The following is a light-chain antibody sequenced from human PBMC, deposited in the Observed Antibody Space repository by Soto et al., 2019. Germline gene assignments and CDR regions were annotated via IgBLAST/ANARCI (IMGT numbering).Light chain of an antibody. V-gene: IGKV1-5*03. CDR1: QSFGRW. CDR2: KTS. J-gene: IGKJ2*01. CDR3: QEYKTGPGYN. Sequence: DIQMTQSPSTLSASVGDRVTITCRASQSFGRWLAWYQQKPGKAPELLIYKTSTLERGVPSRFSGSGSRTEFTLTISSLQPDDFATYYCQEYKTGPGYNFGQGTRLEIK.